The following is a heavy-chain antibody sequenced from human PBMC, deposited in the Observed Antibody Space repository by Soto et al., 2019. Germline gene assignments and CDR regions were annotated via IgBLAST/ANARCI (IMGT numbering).Heavy chain of an antibody. Sequence: SETLSLTCTVYGGSISSGDYYWSWIRQPPGKGLEWIGYIYYSGSTYYNPSLKSRVTISVDTSKNQFSLKLSSVTAADTAVYYCAREFVQRRYFSGGSCYFHDAFDIWGQGTMVTVSS. CDR3: AREFVQRRYFSGGSCYFHDAFDI. D-gene: IGHD2-15*01. CDR1: GGSISSGDYY. CDR2: IYYSGST. V-gene: IGHV4-30-4*01. J-gene: IGHJ3*02.